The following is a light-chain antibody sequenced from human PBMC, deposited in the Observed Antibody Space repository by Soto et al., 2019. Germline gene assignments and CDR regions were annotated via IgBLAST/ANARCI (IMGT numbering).Light chain of an antibody. V-gene: IGKV3-20*01. CDR1: QSVSGSY. Sequence: EIMLTQAPGNLSLSPCDRATLSSRSSQSVSGSYLAWYQQKPGQAPRLLIYDASSRATGIPDRFSGSGSGTDFTLTISRLEPEDFAVYYCQQYASSPRTFGQGTKVDI. J-gene: IGKJ1*01. CDR3: QQYASSPRT. CDR2: DAS.